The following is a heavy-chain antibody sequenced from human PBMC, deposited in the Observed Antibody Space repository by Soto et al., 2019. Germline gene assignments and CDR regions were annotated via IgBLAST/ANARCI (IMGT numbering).Heavy chain of an antibody. J-gene: IGHJ5*02. CDR2: IYHSGST. Sequence: QLQLQESGSGLVKPSQTLSLTCAVSGGSISSGGYSWSWIRQPPGKGLEWIGYIYHSGSTYYNPSLRRRGAISVDRSKNQFSLKLSSATAADSAVYYCAGVRGPYCGGECYPPTPNWFDPWGQGTLVTVSS. CDR1: GGSISSGGYS. CDR3: AGVRGPYCGGECYPPTPNWFDP. V-gene: IGHV4-30-2*01. D-gene: IGHD2-21*01.